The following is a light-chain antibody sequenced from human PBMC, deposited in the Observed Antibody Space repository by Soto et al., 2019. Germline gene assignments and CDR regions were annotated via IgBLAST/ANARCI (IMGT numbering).Light chain of an antibody. CDR2: GAS. CDR3: QHYGSSPTYT. CDR1: QSVSSSD. V-gene: IGKV3-20*01. Sequence: EIVLTQSPGTLSLSPGERATLSCRASQSVSSSDLSWYQHKPAQAPRLLIYGASTRATGIPDRFSGSGSGTDFTLSISRLEPEDCAVYFCQHYGSSPTYTFGLGTKLEIK. J-gene: IGKJ2*01.